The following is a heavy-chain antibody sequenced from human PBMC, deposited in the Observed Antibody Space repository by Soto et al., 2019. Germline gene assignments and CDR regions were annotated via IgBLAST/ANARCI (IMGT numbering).Heavy chain of an antibody. D-gene: IGHD5-12*01. J-gene: IGHJ4*02. CDR3: ATWSSVTTIIDS. Sequence: KPSETLSLTCTVSGVSINSGGYYWSWLRQHPEKGLEWIGYIYYSGSTYYNPSLKSRLTISLDTSKNQFSLKMTSMSAADTAVYFCATWSSVTTIIDSWGQGILVTVSS. CDR2: IYYSGST. CDR1: GVSINSGGYY. V-gene: IGHV4-31*03.